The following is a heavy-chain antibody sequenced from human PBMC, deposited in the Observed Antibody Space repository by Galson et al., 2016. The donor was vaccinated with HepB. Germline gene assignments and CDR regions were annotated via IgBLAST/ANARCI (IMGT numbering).Heavy chain of an antibody. CDR3: ARGGLWFGELFPRAGAFDI. CDR1: GYSFTGRY. D-gene: IGHD3-10*01. Sequence: SVKVSCKASGYSFTGRYMHWVRQAPGQGLEWMGWINPNSGGTDYAQRFKGRVTMTRDTSISTVYMELSSLRSDDTSIYYCARGGLWFGELFPRAGAFDIWGQGTMLTVSS. V-gene: IGHV1-2*02. CDR2: INPNSGGT. J-gene: IGHJ3*02.